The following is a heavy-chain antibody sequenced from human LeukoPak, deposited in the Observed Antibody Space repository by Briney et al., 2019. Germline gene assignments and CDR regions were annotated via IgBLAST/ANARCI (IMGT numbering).Heavy chain of an antibody. CDR1: GFTFSSYS. V-gene: IGHV3-21*01. CDR2: ISSSSSYI. J-gene: IGHJ4*02. D-gene: IGHD1-26*01. Sequence: PGGSLRLSCAASGFTFSSYSMNWVRQAPGKGLEWVSSISSSSSYIYYADSVKGRFTISRDNAKKSLYLQMNSLRAEDTAVYYCASPALGAINVDFWGQGTRVTVSS. CDR3: ASPALGAINVDF.